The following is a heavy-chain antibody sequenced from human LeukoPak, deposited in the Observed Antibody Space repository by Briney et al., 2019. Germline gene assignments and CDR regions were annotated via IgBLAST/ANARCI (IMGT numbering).Heavy chain of an antibody. Sequence: GGSLRLSCVASGFTFSNYAMHWVRQAPGKGLAYVSLISSNGVNTYYANSVKGRFTISRDNSKNTLYLQMGSLRAEDTAVYYCARGSFDYWGQGTLVTVSS. CDR2: ISSNGVNT. J-gene: IGHJ4*02. CDR1: GFTFSNYA. CDR3: ARGSFDY. V-gene: IGHV3-64*01.